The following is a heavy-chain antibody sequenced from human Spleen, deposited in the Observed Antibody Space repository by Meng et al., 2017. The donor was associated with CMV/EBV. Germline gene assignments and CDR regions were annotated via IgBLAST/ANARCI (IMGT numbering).Heavy chain of an antibody. J-gene: IGHJ4*02. CDR3: AKEMGAMTRYDY. CDR2: INWNGGST. V-gene: IGHV3-20*04. CDR1: GFTFDDYG. Sequence: GGSLRLSCAASGFTFDDYGMSWVRQAPGKGLEWVSGINWNGGSTGYADSVKGRFTISRDNSKKTLYLQMNSLRAEDTAVYYCAKEMGAMTRYDYWGQGTLVTVSS. D-gene: IGHD1-26*01.